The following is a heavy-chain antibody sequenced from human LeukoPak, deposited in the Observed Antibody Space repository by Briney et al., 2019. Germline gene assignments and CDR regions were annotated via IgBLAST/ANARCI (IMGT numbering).Heavy chain of an antibody. V-gene: IGHV3-74*03. CDR3: VKPYSSSWLDAFDI. J-gene: IGHJ3*02. CDR1: GFTFSRYW. CDR2: ISPDGSTT. D-gene: IGHD6-13*01. Sequence: PGGSLRLSCAASGFTFSRYWMHWVRQAPRKGLMWVSRISPDGSTTLYADSVKGRFTISRDNSKNTLYLQMSSLRAEDTAVYFCVKPYSSSWLDAFDIWGQGTMVTVSS.